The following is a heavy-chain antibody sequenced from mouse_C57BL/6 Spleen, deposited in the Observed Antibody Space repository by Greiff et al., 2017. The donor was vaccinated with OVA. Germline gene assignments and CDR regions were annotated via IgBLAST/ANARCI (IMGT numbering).Heavy chain of an antibody. D-gene: IGHD2-3*01. CDR2: IDPSDSYT. CDR3: ARRLDGYYWYFDV. CDR1: GYTFTSYW. J-gene: IGHJ1*03. V-gene: IGHV1-69*01. Sequence: QVHVKQPGAELVMPGASVKLSCKASGYTFTSYWMHWVKQRPGQGLEWIGEIDPSDSYTNYNQKFKGKSTLTVDKSSSTAYMQLSSLTSEDSAVYYCARRLDGYYWYFDVWGTGTTVTVSS.